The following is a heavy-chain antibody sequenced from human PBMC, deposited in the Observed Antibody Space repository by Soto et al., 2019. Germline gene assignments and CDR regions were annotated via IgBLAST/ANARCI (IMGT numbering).Heavy chain of an antibody. CDR1: GFTFSSYG. J-gene: IGHJ6*02. V-gene: IGHV3-33*01. CDR3: ARAGSVYYYYGMDV. Sequence: QVQLVESGGGVVQPGRSLRLSCAASGFTFSSYGMHWVRQAPGKGLEWVAVIWYDGSNKYYADSVKGRFTISRDNSKNKLYMQMNSLRAEDKAVYYCARAGSVYYYYGMDVWGQGTTVTVSS. CDR2: IWYDGSNK.